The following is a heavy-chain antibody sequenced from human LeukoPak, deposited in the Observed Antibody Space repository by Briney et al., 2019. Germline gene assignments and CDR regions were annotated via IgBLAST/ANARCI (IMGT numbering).Heavy chain of an antibody. D-gene: IGHD2-15*01. CDR1: GYTFISYG. Sequence: PGASVKVSCKASGYTFISYGISWVRQAPGQGLEWMGWISAYNGDTNYAQKLQGRVTMTTDTSTSTAYMELRGLRSDDTAVYYCSRDGAGDCGGSCYNPYNWFHPWGQGTLVTVSS. CDR3: SRDGAGDCGGSCYNPYNWFHP. CDR2: ISAYNGDT. J-gene: IGHJ5*02. V-gene: IGHV1-18*01.